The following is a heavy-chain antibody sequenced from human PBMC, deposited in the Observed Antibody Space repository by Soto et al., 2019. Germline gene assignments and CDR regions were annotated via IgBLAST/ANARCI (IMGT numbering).Heavy chain of an antibody. CDR1: GGSISSYY. CDR2: IYYSGST. CDR3: ASERGYSYGGYDY. V-gene: IGHV4-59*01. D-gene: IGHD5-18*01. Sequence: QVQLQESGPGLVKPSETLSLTCTVSGGSISSYYWSWIRQPPGKGLECIGYIYYSGSTNYNPSLKSRVTISADTSKNQFSLKLSSVTAADTAVYYCASERGYSYGGYDYWGQGPLVTVSS. J-gene: IGHJ4*02.